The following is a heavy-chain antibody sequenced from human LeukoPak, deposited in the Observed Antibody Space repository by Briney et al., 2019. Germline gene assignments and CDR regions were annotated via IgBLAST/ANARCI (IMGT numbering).Heavy chain of an antibody. CDR2: INPSGGST. CDR1: GYTFTSNY. D-gene: IGHD2-15*01. Sequence: ASVKVSCKASGYTFTSNYMHWVRQAPGQGLGWMGIINPSGGSTSYAQKFQGRVTMTRDMSTSTVYMELGSLRSEDTAVYYCARGLGYCSGGRCYAWFDPWGQGTLVTVSS. CDR3: ARGLGYCSGGRCYAWFDP. V-gene: IGHV1-46*01. J-gene: IGHJ5*02.